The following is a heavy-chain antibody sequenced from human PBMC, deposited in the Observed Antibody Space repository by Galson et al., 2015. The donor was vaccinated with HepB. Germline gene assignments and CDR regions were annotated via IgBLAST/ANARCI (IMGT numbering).Heavy chain of an antibody. J-gene: IGHJ3*02. CDR3: TTDTGRIAVAGAFDI. D-gene: IGHD6-19*01. CDR2: IKSKTDGGTT. V-gene: IGHV3-15*01. Sequence: SLRLSCAASGFTFSNAWMSWVRQAPGKGLEWVGRIKSKTDGGTTDYAAPVKGRFTISRDDSKNTLYLQMNSLKTEDTAVYYCTTDTGRIAVAGAFDIWGQGTMVTVSS. CDR1: GFTFSNAW.